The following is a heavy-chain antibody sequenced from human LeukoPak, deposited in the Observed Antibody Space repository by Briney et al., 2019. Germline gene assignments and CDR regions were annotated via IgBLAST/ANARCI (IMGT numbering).Heavy chain of an antibody. CDR1: VYSFTSYW. V-gene: IGHV5-51*01. J-gene: IGHJ3*02. Sequence: GESLKISCEGSVYSFTSYWIGWVRQMPGKGLEWMGIIYPGDSDTRDSPSFQGQVTISADKSISTAYLQWSSLKDSDTAMYYCARAVGYCSSTSCYTVAFDTWGQGTMVTVSS. CDR2: IYPGDSDT. D-gene: IGHD2-2*02. CDR3: ARAVGYCSSTSCYTVAFDT.